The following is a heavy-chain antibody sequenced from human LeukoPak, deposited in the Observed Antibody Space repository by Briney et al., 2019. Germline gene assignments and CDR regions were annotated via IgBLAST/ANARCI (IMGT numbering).Heavy chain of an antibody. Sequence: PGGSLRLSCAASGFTFSTYAMHWVRQAPGRGLEWVAVISYDANNKYYADSVKGRFAISRDNSKNTLYLEMNSLRAEDTAVYYCARDSYGMDVWGQGTTVTVSS. J-gene: IGHJ6*02. CDR3: ARDSYGMDV. CDR1: GFTFSTYA. V-gene: IGHV3-30*09. CDR2: ISYDANNK.